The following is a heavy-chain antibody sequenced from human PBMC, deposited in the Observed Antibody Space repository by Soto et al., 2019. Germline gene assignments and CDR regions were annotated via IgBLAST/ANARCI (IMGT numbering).Heavy chain of an antibody. V-gene: IGHV3-23*01. J-gene: IGHJ5*02. CDR3: AKGNRWDISSWHNYRWFDP. CDR2: ISGSGDRT. CDR1: GFTFSNYA. Sequence: PGGSLRLSCEASGFTFSNYAMSWVRQAPGKGREWVAIISGSGDRTFYADSVKGRFTISRDTYKITLFLQMNSLRAEDTAVYYCAKGNRWDISSWHNYRWFDPWGQGTLVTVSS. D-gene: IGHD6-13*01.